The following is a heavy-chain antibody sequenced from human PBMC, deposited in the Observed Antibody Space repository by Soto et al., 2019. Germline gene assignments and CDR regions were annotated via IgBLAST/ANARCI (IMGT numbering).Heavy chain of an antibody. J-gene: IGHJ3*02. D-gene: IGHD6-19*01. Sequence: GGSLRLSCAASGFTFSSYGMHWVRQAPGKGLEWVAVIWYDGSNKYYADSVKGRFTISRDNSKNTLYLQMNSLRAEDTAVYYCARDSSSGWFDAFDIWGQGTMVTVSS. CDR3: ARDSSSGWFDAFDI. CDR2: IWYDGSNK. CDR1: GFTFSSYG. V-gene: IGHV3-33*01.